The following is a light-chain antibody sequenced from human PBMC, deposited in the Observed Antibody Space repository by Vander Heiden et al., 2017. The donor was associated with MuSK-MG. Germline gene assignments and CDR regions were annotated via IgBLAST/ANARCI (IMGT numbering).Light chain of an antibody. J-gene: IGKJ3*01. CDR3: LKDNSAPFT. CDR1: QGISNY. CDR2: VAS. V-gene: IGKV1-27*01. Sequence: DMQMTQSPSSLSLSVADRVTITCRASQGISNYLAWYQQKPGKVPKLLIYVASTLQSGVPSRFSGSGSGTDFTLTISSLQPEDVATYYCLKDNSAPFTFGRGTKVDIK.